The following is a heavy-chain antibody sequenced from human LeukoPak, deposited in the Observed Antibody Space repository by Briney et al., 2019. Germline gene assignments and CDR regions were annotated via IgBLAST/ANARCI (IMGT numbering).Heavy chain of an antibody. J-gene: IGHJ6*02. V-gene: IGHV3-30*02. CDR1: GFTFSSYG. Sequence: GGSLRLSCAASGFTFSSYGMHWVRQAPGKGLEWVAFIRYNGSNKYYADSVKGRFTISRDSSKNTLYLQMNSLRDEDTAVYYCAKSITMVRGVITKYYGMDVWGQGTTVTVSS. D-gene: IGHD3-10*01. CDR2: IRYNGSNK. CDR3: AKSITMVRGVITKYYGMDV.